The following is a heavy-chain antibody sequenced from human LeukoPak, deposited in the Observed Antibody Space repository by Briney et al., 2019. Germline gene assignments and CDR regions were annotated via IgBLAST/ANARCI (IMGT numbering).Heavy chain of an antibody. CDR2: INHSGST. CDR1: GGSFSDYY. CDR3: ARTGVLWFGESLWFDY. J-gene: IGHJ4*02. D-gene: IGHD3-10*01. V-gene: IGHV4-34*01. Sequence: SETLSLTCAVYGGSFSDYYWSWIRQPPGKGLEWIGEINHSGSTNYNPSLKSRVTISVDTSKNQFSLKLSSVTAADTAVYYCARTGVLWFGESLWFDYWGQGTLVTVSS.